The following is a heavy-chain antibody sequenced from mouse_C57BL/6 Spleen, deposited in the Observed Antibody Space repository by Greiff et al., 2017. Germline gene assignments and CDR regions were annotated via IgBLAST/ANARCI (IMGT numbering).Heavy chain of an antibody. D-gene: IGHD2-1*01. Sequence: VQLQQPGAELVKPGASVKLSCKASGYTFTSYWLHWVKQRPGQGLEWIGMIHPNSGSTNYNEKFKSKATLTVDKSSSTDYMQLSSLTSEDSAVYYCARRGIYYGNYYAMDYWGQGTSVTVSS. CDR3: ARRGIYYGNYYAMDY. CDR2: IHPNSGST. J-gene: IGHJ4*01. V-gene: IGHV1-64*01. CDR1: GYTFTSYW.